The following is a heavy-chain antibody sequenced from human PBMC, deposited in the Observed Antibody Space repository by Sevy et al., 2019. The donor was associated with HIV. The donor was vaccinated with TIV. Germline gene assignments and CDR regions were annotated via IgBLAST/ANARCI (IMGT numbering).Heavy chain of an antibody. CDR1: GYSFITYW. D-gene: IGHD3-22*01. CDR3: ARQFVPSSITIDSSVAY. J-gene: IGHJ4*02. CDR2: IYPGDSDT. V-gene: IGHV5-51*01. Sequence: GESLKISCKASGYSFITYWIGWVRQMPGKGLEWMGIIYPGDSDTRYSPSFQGQVTISADKSISTAYLQWSSLKGSDTAKYYCARQFVPSSITIDSSVAYWGQGTLVTVSS.